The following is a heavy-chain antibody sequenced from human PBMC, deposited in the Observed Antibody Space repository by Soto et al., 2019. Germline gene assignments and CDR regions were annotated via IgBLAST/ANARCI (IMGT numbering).Heavy chain of an antibody. V-gene: IGHV3-23*01. CDR2: ISGSGGST. D-gene: IGHD2-2*01. J-gene: IGHJ4*02. Sequence: GGSLRLSCAASGFTFSSYDMSWVRQAPGKGLEWVSVISGSGGSTYYADSVKGRFTISRDNSKNTLYPQMNSLRAEDTAVYYCAKRGYCSSISCSYYFDYWGQGTLVTVSS. CDR3: AKRGYCSSISCSYYFDY. CDR1: GFTFSSYD.